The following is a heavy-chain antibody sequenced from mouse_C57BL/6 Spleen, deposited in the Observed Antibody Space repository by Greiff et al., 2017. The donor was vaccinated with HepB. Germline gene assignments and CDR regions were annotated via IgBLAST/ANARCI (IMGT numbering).Heavy chain of an antibody. CDR3: ARQEGYYDYDGYAMDY. CDR1: GFTFSSYG. V-gene: IGHV5-6*01. CDR2: ISSGGSYT. Sequence: EVQRVESGGDLVKPGGSLKLSCAASGFTFSSYGMSWVRQTPDKRLEWVATISSGGSYTYYPDSVKGRFTISRDNAKNTLYLQMSSLKSEDTAMYYCARQEGYYDYDGYAMDYWGQGTSVTVSS. J-gene: IGHJ4*01. D-gene: IGHD2-4*01.